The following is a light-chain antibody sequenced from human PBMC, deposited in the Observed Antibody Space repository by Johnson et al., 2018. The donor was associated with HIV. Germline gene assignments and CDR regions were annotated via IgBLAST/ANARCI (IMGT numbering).Light chain of an antibody. CDR2: DNN. V-gene: IGLV1-51*01. J-gene: IGLJ1*01. CDR3: GTWDSSLTAV. CDR1: SSNIGNNY. Sequence: QSVLTQPPSVSAAPGQKVTISCSGSSSNIGNNYVSWYQQLPGTAPKLLIYDNNKRPSGIPARFSGSKSGTSATLGITGLQTGDEADYYCGTWDSSLTAVFGTGTKVTGL.